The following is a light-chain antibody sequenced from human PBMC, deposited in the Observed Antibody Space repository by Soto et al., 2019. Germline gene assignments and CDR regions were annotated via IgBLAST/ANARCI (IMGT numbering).Light chain of an antibody. CDR3: LQDYNYPRT. CDR2: AAS. CDR1: QAIRND. J-gene: IGKJ1*01. Sequence: AIQMTQSPSSLSASVGDRVTITCRASQAIRNDLGWYQQKPGKAPKXLIFAASNLQSGVPPRFSGSGSGTDLTITISSPQPEDFETYYCLQDYNYPRTFGQGTKVDIK. V-gene: IGKV1-6*01.